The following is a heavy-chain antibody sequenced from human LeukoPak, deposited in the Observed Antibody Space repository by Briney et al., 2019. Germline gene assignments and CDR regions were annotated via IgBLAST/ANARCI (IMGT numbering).Heavy chain of an antibody. CDR1: RFSFSSYA. J-gene: IGHJ4*02. D-gene: IGHD3-10*01. Sequence: PGGSLRLSCAASRFSFSSYALSWVRQAPGKGLEWVSAISGSGGSTYYADSVKGRFTVSRDSSKKALYLQMNSLRADDTAVYYCARVPHLYYGSGSYQLDYWGQGTLVTVSS. V-gene: IGHV3-23*01. CDR3: ARVPHLYYGSGSYQLDY. CDR2: ISGSGGST.